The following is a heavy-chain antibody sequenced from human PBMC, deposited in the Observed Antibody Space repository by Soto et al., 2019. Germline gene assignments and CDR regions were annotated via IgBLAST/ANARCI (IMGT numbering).Heavy chain of an antibody. J-gene: IGHJ4*02. V-gene: IGHV3-7*01. CDR3: ARDGFCSGGSCSTGDDY. CDR1: GFTFVSYW. Sequence: PGGSLRLSCAASGFTFVSYWIIWFRQSPGKGLEWVANIKQDGSEKYYVDSVKGRFTISRDNAKNSLYLQMNSLRAEDTAVYYCARDGFCSGGSCSTGDDYWGQGTLVTVSS. CDR2: IKQDGSEK. D-gene: IGHD2-15*01.